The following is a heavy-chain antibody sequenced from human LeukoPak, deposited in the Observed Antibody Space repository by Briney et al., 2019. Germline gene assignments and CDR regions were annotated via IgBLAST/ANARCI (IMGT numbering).Heavy chain of an antibody. CDR3: ARDLASGDDGL. V-gene: IGHV3-21*01. CDR2: ISSSRSYI. D-gene: IGHD4-17*01. Sequence: GGSLRLSCAASGFTLSNYSMNWVRQAPGKGLEWVAFISSSRSYIFYADLLKGRFTISRDNAKNSLYLQMNSLRADDTAVYYCARDLASGDDGLRGQGTLVTVSS. CDR1: GFTLSNYS. J-gene: IGHJ4*02.